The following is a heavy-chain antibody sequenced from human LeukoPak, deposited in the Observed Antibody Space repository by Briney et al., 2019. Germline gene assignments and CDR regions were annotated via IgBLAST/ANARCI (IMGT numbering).Heavy chain of an antibody. D-gene: IGHD1-26*01. Sequence: ASVKVSCKASAYTFTDYYVHWVRQAPGQGLEWMGRINPSSGDTNYAQNFQGRVTMTRDTSISTAYMGLSRLRSDDTAVYYCATTSGYFYYWGQGTLVTVSS. V-gene: IGHV1-2*06. CDR1: AYTFTDYY. J-gene: IGHJ4*02. CDR3: ATTSGYFYY. CDR2: INPSSGDT.